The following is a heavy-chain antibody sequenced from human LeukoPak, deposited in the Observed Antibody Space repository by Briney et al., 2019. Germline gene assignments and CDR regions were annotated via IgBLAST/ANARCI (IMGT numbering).Heavy chain of an antibody. CDR2: ISWDSGSI. Sequence: GGSLRLSCAASGFTFDDYAMHWVRQAPGKGLEWVSGISWDSGSIGYADSVKGRFTISRDNAKNSLYLQMNSLRAEDTALYYCAKGTKPYYYDSSGYYSEGGFDYWGQGTLVTVSS. D-gene: IGHD3-22*01. J-gene: IGHJ4*02. CDR1: GFTFDDYA. CDR3: AKGTKPYYYDSSGYYSEGGFDY. V-gene: IGHV3-9*01.